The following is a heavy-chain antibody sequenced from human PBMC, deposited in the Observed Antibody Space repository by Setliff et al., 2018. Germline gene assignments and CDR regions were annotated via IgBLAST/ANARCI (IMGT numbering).Heavy chain of an antibody. Sequence: GASVKVSCKASGYTFTDYYMHWVQQAPGKGLEWMGRVDPEDGETIYAEKFQGRGTITADTSTDTAYMGLSSLRSEDTAVYYCAREQWLDPPGYYYMDVWAKGTTVTVSS. CDR3: AREQWLDPPGYYYMDV. J-gene: IGHJ6*03. CDR2: VDPEDGET. CDR1: GYTFTDYY. D-gene: IGHD6-19*01. V-gene: IGHV1-69-2*01.